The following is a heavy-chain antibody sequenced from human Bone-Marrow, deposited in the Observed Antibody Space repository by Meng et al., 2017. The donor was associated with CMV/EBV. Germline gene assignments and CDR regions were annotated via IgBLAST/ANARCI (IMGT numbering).Heavy chain of an antibody. V-gene: IGHV2-70*20. CDR1: GFSLSTSGMC. CDR3: ARRYCSSTSCLGGFDY. CDR2: IDWDDDK. D-gene: IGHD2-2*01. Sequence: SSPTLVKPTQTLTLTCTFSGFSLSTSGMCVSWVRQPPGKALEWLALIDWDDDKYYSTSLKTRLTISKDTSKNQVVLTMTNMDPVDTATYYCARRYCSSTSCLGGFDYWGQGTLVTVSS. J-gene: IGHJ4*02.